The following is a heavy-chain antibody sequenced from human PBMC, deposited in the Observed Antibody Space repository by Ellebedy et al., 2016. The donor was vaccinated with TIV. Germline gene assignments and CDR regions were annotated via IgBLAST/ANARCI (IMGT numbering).Heavy chain of an antibody. Sequence: MPSETLSLTCTVSGGSISSYYWSRIRQPPGKGLEWIGYIYYSGSTNYNPSLKSRVTISVDTSKNQFSLKLSSVTAADTAVYYYARHLVPYGDYHWFDPWGQGTLVTVSS. V-gene: IGHV4-59*08. D-gene: IGHD4-17*01. CDR3: ARHLVPYGDYHWFDP. J-gene: IGHJ5*02. CDR2: IYYSGST. CDR1: GGSISSYY.